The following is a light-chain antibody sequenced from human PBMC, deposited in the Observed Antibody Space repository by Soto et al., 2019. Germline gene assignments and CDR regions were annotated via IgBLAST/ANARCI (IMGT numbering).Light chain of an antibody. CDR3: QQRSNWPRT. Sequence: EIVLTQSPATLSLSPGERATLSCRASQSVSSSYLAWYQQKPGQAPRLLIYGASSRATGIPDRFSGSGSGTDFTLTISSLEPEDFAAYYCQQRSNWPRTFGQGTKVDIK. J-gene: IGKJ1*01. V-gene: IGKV3D-20*02. CDR1: QSVSSSY. CDR2: GAS.